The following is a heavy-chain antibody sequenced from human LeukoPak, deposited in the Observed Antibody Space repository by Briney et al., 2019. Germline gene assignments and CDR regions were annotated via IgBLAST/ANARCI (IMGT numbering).Heavy chain of an antibody. CDR1: GFTFSSYD. Sequence: PGGSLRLSCAASGFTFSSYDMHWVRQATGKGLEWVSAIGTAGDTYYPGSVKGRFTISRENAKNSLYLQMNSLRAEDTAMYYCARQKQSHGNFDCWGQGTLVTVSS. D-gene: IGHD1-26*01. V-gene: IGHV3-13*01. J-gene: IGHJ4*02. CDR2: IGTAGDT. CDR3: ARQKQSHGNFDC.